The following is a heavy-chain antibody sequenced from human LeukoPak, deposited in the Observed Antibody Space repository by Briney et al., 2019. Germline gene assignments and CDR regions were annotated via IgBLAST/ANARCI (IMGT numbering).Heavy chain of an antibody. CDR3: ARGAPYRGYSGSYSNWFDP. D-gene: IGHD1-26*01. J-gene: IGHJ5*02. Sequence: SETLSLTCAVYGGSFSGYYWSWIRQPPGKGLEWIVEINHSGSTNYNPSLKSRVTISVDTSKNQFSLKLSSVTAADTAVYYCARGAPYRGYSGSYSNWFDPWGQGTVVTVSS. CDR1: GGSFSGYY. CDR2: INHSGST. V-gene: IGHV4-34*01.